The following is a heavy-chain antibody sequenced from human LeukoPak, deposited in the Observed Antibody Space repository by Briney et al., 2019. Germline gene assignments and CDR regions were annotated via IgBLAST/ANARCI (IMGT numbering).Heavy chain of an antibody. V-gene: IGHV4-38-2*01. CDR2: IYHSGST. CDR3: ARRAPGHDDFWSGYLDY. Sequence: PSETLSLTCAVSGYSISSGYYWGWIRQPPGKGLEWIGSIYHSGSTYYNPSLKSRVTISVDTSKNQFSLKLSSVTAADTAVYYCARRAPGHDDFWSGYLDYWGQGTLVTVSS. J-gene: IGHJ4*02. D-gene: IGHD3-3*01. CDR1: GYSISSGYY.